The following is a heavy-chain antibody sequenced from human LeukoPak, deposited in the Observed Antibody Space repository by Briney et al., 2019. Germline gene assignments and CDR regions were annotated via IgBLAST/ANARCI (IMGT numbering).Heavy chain of an antibody. V-gene: IGHV1-69*05. J-gene: IGHJ5*02. D-gene: IGHD3-9*01. CDR1: GYTFTGYY. CDR3: ARGVYDILTGYYGYSWFDP. CDR2: IIPIFGTA. Sequence: ASVKVSCKASGYTFTGYYMHWVRQAPGQGLEWMGRIIPIFGTANYAQKFQGRVTITTDESTSTAYMELSSLRSEDTAVYYCARGVYDILTGYYGYSWFDPWGQGTLVSVSS.